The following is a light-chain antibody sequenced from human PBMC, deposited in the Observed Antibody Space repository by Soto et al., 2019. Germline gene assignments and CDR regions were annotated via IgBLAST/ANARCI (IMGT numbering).Light chain of an antibody. CDR1: QIIGLA. V-gene: IGKV3-11*01. CDR2: DAS. CDR3: QQRSNSPLT. Sequence: IMLKKGPATLSLKKSERATLSCRASQIIGLAIAWYQHKPGQAPRLLIFDASQRDTGIPARFRGSGSGTDFTLSISSLEPEDFAVYYCQQRSNSPLTFGG. J-gene: IGKJ4*01.